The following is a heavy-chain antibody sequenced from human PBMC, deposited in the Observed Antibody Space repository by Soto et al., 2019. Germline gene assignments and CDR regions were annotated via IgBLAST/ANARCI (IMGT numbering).Heavy chain of an antibody. V-gene: IGHV4-59*01. J-gene: IGHJ6*02. D-gene: IGHD2-15*01. CDR2: IYYSGST. CDR3: AREGSYKNYYYYGMDV. CDR1: RGSISSYY. Sequence: SETLSLTCTVSRGSISSYYWSWIRQPPGQGLKWIGYIYYSGSTNYNPSLKSRVTISVDTSKNQFSLKLSSVTAADTAVYYCAREGSYKNYYYYGMDVRGQGTTVTVS.